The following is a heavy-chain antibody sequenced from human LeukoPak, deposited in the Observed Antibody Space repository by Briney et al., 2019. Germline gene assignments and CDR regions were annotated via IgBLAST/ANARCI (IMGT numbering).Heavy chain of an antibody. CDR2: IKEDGSDK. CDR3: ARDPSGWYFVDY. Sequence: PGGSLRLSCAASGFTFSTYWMSWVRQAPGKGLEWVANIKEDGSDKYYVDSVKGRFTISRDNAKNSLYLQMNSLRAEDTAVYYCARDPSGWYFVDYWGQGTLVTVSS. CDR1: GFTFSTYW. V-gene: IGHV3-7*01. J-gene: IGHJ4*02. D-gene: IGHD6-19*01.